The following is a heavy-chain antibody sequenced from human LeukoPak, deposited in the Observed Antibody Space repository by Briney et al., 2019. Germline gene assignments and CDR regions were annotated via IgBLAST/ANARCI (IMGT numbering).Heavy chain of an antibody. D-gene: IGHD4-23*01. CDR1: GGSISSGDYY. CDR3: ARLVVTLRAFDY. Sequence: PSQTLSLTCTVSGGSISSGDYYWSWIRQPPGKGLEWTGYIYYSGSTYYNPSLKSRVTISVDTSKNQFSLKVSSVTAADTAVYYCARLVVTLRAFDYWGQGTLVTVSP. CDR2: IYYSGST. V-gene: IGHV4-30-4*01. J-gene: IGHJ4*02.